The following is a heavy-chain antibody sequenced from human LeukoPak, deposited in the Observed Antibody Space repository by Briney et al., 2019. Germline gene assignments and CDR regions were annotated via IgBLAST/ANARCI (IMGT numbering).Heavy chain of an antibody. CDR3: TTDYLYSSSFAY. V-gene: IGHV3-15*01. Sequence: GGSLRLSCAASGFSFSNAWMSWVRQAPGKGLEWGVRIKSKTDGGTTDYAAPVKGRFTISRDDSKNTLYLQMTSLKIEDTAVYYCTTDYLYSSSFAYWGQGTLATVSS. J-gene: IGHJ4*02. CDR1: GFSFSNAW. D-gene: IGHD6-13*01. CDR2: IKSKTDGGTT.